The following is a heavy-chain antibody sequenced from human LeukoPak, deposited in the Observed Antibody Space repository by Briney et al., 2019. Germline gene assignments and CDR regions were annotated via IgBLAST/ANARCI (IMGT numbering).Heavy chain of an antibody. CDR2: ISSLSGTI. J-gene: IGHJ4*02. CDR1: GFTFSSYS. V-gene: IGHV3-48*01. D-gene: IGHD3-16*01. Sequence: GGSLRLSCAASGFTFSSYSMNWVRQAPGKGLEWVSYISSLSGTIDYADSVKGRFIISRDNAKNSLFLQMNSLRAEDKAVYYCVRDQGGAVSYWGQGTLVTVSS. CDR3: VRDQGGAVSY.